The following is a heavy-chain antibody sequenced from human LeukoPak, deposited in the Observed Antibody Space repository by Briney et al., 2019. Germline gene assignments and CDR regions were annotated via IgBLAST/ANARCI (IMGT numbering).Heavy chain of an antibody. CDR3: ARSPDYYDSSEDY. J-gene: IGHJ4*02. Sequence: GGSLRLFCAASGFTFSSYEMNWVRQAPGKGLEWVSYISSSGSTIYYADSVKGRFTISRDNAKNSLYLQMNSLRAEDTAVYYCARSPDYYDSSEDYWGQGTLVTVSS. CDR1: GFTFSSYE. D-gene: IGHD3-22*01. V-gene: IGHV3-48*03. CDR2: ISSSGSTI.